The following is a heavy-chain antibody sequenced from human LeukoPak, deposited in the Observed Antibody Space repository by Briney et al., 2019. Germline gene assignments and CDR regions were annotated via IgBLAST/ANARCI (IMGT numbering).Heavy chain of an antibody. V-gene: IGHV3-23*01. Sequence: PGGSLRLSCAASGFTFSSYAMSWVRQAPGKGLEWVSAISGSGGSTYYADSVKGRFTISRDNSKNTLYLQMNSLRAEDTAVYYCARGRLLWFGELFGGGFDYWGQGTLVTVSS. D-gene: IGHD3-10*01. CDR1: GFTFSSYA. CDR2: ISGSGGST. CDR3: ARGRLLWFGELFGGGFDY. J-gene: IGHJ4*02.